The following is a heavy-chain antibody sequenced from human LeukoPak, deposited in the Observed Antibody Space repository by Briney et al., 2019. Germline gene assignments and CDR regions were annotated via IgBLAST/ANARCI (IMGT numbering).Heavy chain of an antibody. J-gene: IGHJ4*02. Sequence: SVKVSCKASGGTFSSYAISWVRQAPGQGLEWMGGIIPIFGTANYAQKFQGRVTITADESTSTAYMELSSLRSEDTAVYYCARDRTRSYDSSGRFGYWGQGTLVTVSS. CDR1: GGTFSSYA. CDR2: IIPIFGTA. D-gene: IGHD3-22*01. CDR3: ARDRTRSYDSSGRFGY. V-gene: IGHV1-69*01.